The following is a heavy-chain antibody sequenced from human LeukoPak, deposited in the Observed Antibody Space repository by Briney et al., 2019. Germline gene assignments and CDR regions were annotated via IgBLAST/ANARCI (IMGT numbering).Heavy chain of an antibody. CDR1: GYTSSSYW. CDR2: IYPGDSDT. V-gene: IGHV5-51*01. CDR3: ARQNDFRLDY. J-gene: IGHJ4*02. D-gene: IGHD3-3*01. Sequence: GESLKISCKGSGYTSSSYWIGWVRQMPAKGLEWMGSIYPGDSDTRYGPSLQGRVTISVDTSIGTAYLQWSSLKASDTAIYYCARQNDFRLDYWGQGTLVTVSS.